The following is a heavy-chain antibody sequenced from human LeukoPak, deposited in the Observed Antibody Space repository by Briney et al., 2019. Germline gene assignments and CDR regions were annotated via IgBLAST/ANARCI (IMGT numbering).Heavy chain of an antibody. Sequence: VASVKVSCKASGYTFTSYGISWVRQAPGQGLEWMGWISAYSGGTNYAQKFQGRVAMTRDTSISTAYMELSRLRSDDTAVYYCARDYDFWSGYYLFDYWGQGTLVTVSS. J-gene: IGHJ4*02. V-gene: IGHV1-2*02. CDR1: GYTFTSYG. D-gene: IGHD3-3*01. CDR2: ISAYSGGT. CDR3: ARDYDFWSGYYLFDY.